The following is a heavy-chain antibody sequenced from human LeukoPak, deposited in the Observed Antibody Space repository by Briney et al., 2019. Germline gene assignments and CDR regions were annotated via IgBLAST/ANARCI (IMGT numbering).Heavy chain of an antibody. V-gene: IGHV4-39*07. CDR2: IYYSGST. J-gene: IGHJ4*02. CDR3: ARQLQPGSSSSGAANYFDY. CDR1: GGSISSSSYY. Sequence: PSETLSLTCTVSGGSISSSSYYWGWIRQPPGKGLEWIGSIYYSGSTYYNPSLKSRVTISVDTSKNQFSLKLSSVAAADTAVYYCARQLQPGSSSSGAANYFDYWGQGTLVTVSS. D-gene: IGHD6-6*01.